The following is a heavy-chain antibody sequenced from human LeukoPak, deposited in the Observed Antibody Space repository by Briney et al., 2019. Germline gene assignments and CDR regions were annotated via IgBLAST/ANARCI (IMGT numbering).Heavy chain of an antibody. CDR3: ARDSIPSGNSDAFDI. V-gene: IGHV3-21*01. Sequence: GGSLRLSCAASGFTFSSYSMNWVRQAPGKGLEWVSSISSSSSYIYYADSVKGRFTISRDNSKNTLYLQMNSLRAEDTAVYYCARDSIPSGNSDAFDIWGQGTMVTVSS. CDR1: GFTFSSYS. D-gene: IGHD4-23*01. J-gene: IGHJ3*02. CDR2: ISSSSSYI.